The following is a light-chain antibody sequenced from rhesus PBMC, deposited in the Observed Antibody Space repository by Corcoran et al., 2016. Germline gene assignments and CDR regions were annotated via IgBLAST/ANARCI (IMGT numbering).Light chain of an antibody. CDR3: RHNCGTPLT. Sequence: DIQMIQSPSSLSASIGDRVTITCRTRDNVNNFLNWYQQKPGKAPKLLIYRASTLQSGVPSRFSGSGSGTDYTFTITSLQSEDVATYYCRHNCGTPLTFGGGTKVEIK. J-gene: IGKJ4*01. CDR2: RAS. V-gene: IGKV1-74*01. CDR1: DNVNNF.